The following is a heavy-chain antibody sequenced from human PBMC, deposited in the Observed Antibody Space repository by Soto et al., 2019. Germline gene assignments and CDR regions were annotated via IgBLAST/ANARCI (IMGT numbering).Heavy chain of an antibody. CDR1: GYSFTSYW. CDR2: IYPGDSDT. Sequence: GESLKISCKGSGYSFTSYWVGWVRQMPGKGLEWMGIIYPGDSDTRYSPSFQGQVTISADKSISTAYLQWSSLKASDTAMYYCARRAEDSPYYYYYYMDVWGKGTTVTVSS. CDR3: ARRAEDSPYYYYYYMDV. J-gene: IGHJ6*03. D-gene: IGHD2-15*01. V-gene: IGHV5-51*01.